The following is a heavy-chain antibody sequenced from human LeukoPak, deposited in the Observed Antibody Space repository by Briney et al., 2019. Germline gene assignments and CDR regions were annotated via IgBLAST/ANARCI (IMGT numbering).Heavy chain of an antibody. CDR2: TYYRSKWSF. CDR1: GDSLFTDSVA. Sequence: SQTLSLTCAISGDSLFTDSVAWNWIRQSPSRGLEWQGRTYYRSKWSFDYAVSVKSRITINADTSKNQFSLQLNSVTPEDTAMYYCARGKYTSFDNWGQGILVTVSS. CDR3: ARGKYTSFDN. V-gene: IGHV6-1*01. J-gene: IGHJ4*02. D-gene: IGHD2-2*01.